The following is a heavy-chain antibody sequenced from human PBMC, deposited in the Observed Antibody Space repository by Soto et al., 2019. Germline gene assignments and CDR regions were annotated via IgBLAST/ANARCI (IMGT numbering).Heavy chain of an antibody. CDR1: GYTFTGYY. D-gene: IGHD2-15*01. J-gene: IGHJ3*02. Sequence: ASVKVSCKASGYTFTGYYMHWVRQAPGQGLEWMGWINPNSGGTNYAQKFQGWVTMTRDTSISTAYMELSRLRSDDTAVYYCARVAGGNEDAGAFDIWGQGTMVTVSS. V-gene: IGHV1-2*04. CDR2: INPNSGGT. CDR3: ARVAGGNEDAGAFDI.